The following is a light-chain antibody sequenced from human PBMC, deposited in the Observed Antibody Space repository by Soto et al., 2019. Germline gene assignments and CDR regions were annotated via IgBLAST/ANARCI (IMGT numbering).Light chain of an antibody. CDR1: QSLLHSDGNTY. J-gene: IGKJ2*01. CDR2: KIS. V-gene: IGKV2-24*01. CDR3: MQATQYPPYT. Sequence: DIVMTQTPLSSPVTLGQPASISCRSSQSLLHSDGNTYLSWLQQRPGQPPRLLIYKISNRLSGVPDRFSGSGAGTEFTLNISRVEADDVGVYYCMQATQYPPYTFGQGTKLEI.